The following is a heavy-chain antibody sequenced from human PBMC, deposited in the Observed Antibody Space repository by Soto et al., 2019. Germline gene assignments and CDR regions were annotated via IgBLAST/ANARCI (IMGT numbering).Heavy chain of an antibody. CDR3: ARRRGSGNHYYYNYGKDV. CDR1: GYSFATYW. V-gene: IGHV5-51*01. D-gene: IGHD1-26*01. Sequence: GESLKISCKASGYSFATYWIGWVRQMPGKGLEWMGIIYPGDSDIRYSPSFEGQVTISADKSISTAYLQWGSLKASDTAMYYCARRRGSGNHYYYNYGKDVWGQGTTVTVSS. CDR2: IYPGDSDI. J-gene: IGHJ6*02.